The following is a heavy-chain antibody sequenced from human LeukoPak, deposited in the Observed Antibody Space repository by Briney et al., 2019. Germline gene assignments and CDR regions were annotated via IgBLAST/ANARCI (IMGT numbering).Heavy chain of an antibody. CDR2: ISAYNGNT. J-gene: IGHJ4*02. Sequence: GASVKVSCKASGYTFTSYSISWVRQAPGQGLELMGWISAYNGNTNYAQNLQGRVTMTTDTSTSTAYMELRSLTSDDTAVYYCARDGAAAGSRVDYWGQGTLVTVSS. CDR1: GYTFTSYS. V-gene: IGHV1-18*01. CDR3: ARDGAAAGSRVDY. D-gene: IGHD6-13*01.